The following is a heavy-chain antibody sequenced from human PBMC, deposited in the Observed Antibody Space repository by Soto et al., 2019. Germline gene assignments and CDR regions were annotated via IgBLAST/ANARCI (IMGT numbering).Heavy chain of an antibody. V-gene: IGHV1-69*06. Sequence: QVQLVQSGAEAKKPGSSVKVSCKTSVGTFSSYAISWVRQAPGEGLEWLGGIVPLFRTTNYAQQFQGRVTITADRATYTLYMELSGLRSGDTAVYYSARWGYSSTWSNLLDRSGLDVWGQGPSVTVAS. CDR1: VGTFSSYA. CDR2: IVPLFRTT. J-gene: IGHJ6*02. CDR3: ARWGYSSTWSNLLDRSGLDV. D-gene: IGHD2-2*01.